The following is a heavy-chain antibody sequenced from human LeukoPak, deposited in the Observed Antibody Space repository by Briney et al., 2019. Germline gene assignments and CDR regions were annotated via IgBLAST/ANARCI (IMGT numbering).Heavy chain of an antibody. CDR3: AKGSKVVPAASGYYFDY. D-gene: IGHD2-2*01. J-gene: IGHJ4*02. CDR2: ISRSGGST. Sequence: PGGSLRLSCAASGFTFSSYAMSWVRQAPGKGLEWVSAISRSGGSTYYADSVKGRFTISRDNSKNTLYLQMNSLRAEDTAVYYCAKGSKVVPAASGYYFDYWGQGTLVTVSS. CDR1: GFTFSSYA. V-gene: IGHV3-23*01.